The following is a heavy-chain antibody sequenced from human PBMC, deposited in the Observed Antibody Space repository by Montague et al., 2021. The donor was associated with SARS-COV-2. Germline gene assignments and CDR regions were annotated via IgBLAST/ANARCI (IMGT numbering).Heavy chain of an antibody. CDR1: GFTFSSYS. Sequence: SLRLSCAASGFTFSSYSMNWVRQAPGKGLEWVSSISSSSRYIYYADSVKGRFAISRDNAKNSLYLQMNSLRAEDTAVYYCARDPHYDILTGYWSDWGQGTLVTVSS. D-gene: IGHD3-9*01. J-gene: IGHJ4*02. CDR3: ARDPHYDILTGYWSD. V-gene: IGHV3-21*01. CDR2: ISSSSRYI.